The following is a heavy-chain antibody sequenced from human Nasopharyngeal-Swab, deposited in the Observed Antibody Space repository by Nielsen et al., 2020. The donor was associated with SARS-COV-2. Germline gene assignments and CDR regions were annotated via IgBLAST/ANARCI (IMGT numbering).Heavy chain of an antibody. V-gene: IGHV4-59*12. Sequence: SETLSLTCNVSGGFNSSYYWHWIRQTPGKGLEWIGYIFYNGNTKYNPSLKSRVTISLGTPMNQFSLKLSSVTAADTAVYYCARDGDYKDVWGQGTTVTVSS. CDR3: ARDGDYKDV. CDR1: GGFNSSYY. D-gene: IGHD4-11*01. CDR2: IFYNGNT. J-gene: IGHJ6*02.